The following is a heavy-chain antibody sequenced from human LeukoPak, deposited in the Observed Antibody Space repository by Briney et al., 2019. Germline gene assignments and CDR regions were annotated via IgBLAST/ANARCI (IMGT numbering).Heavy chain of an antibody. V-gene: IGHV3-23*01. J-gene: IGHJ4*02. Sequence: GGSLRLSCAAPGFTFSSYGMSWVRQAPGKGLDWVSGISGSGGSTYYADSVKGRFTISRDNSKKTLYLQMNSLRAEDTAVYYCARVLHKRNYDSGVYYGYWGQGTLVTVSS. CDR2: ISGSGGST. CDR3: ARVLHKRNYDSGVYYGY. CDR1: GFTFSSYG. D-gene: IGHD3-22*01.